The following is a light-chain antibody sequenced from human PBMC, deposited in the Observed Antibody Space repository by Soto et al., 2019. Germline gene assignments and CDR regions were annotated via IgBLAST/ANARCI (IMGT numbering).Light chain of an antibody. J-gene: IGKJ1*01. CDR2: DTS. CDR1: QGIRNY. CDR3: QQYNSPPRT. V-gene: IGKV1-27*01. Sequence: DIPMTQSPSSLSASVGDRVTITCRASQGIRNYLAWYQQKPGKVPQLLIFDTSTLQSGVPSRFSGTGSGTDFSLTISSVQPEDVATYYCQQYNSPPRTFGQGTRVEIK.